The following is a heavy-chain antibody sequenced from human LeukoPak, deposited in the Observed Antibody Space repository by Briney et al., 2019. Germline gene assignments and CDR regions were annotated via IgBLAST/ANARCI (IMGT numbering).Heavy chain of an antibody. CDR2: FSPGDSDT. Sequence: GESLKISCKGSGYSFTTYRIGWVRQMPGKGLEWMGVFSPGDSDTRYSPSFQGQVTISADESISTAYLQWSSLKASDTAMYYCARHLDDSSGYYYRTMYYFDYWGQGTLVTVSS. CDR1: GYSFTTYR. CDR3: ARHLDDSSGYYYRTMYYFDY. J-gene: IGHJ4*02. V-gene: IGHV5-51*01. D-gene: IGHD3-22*01.